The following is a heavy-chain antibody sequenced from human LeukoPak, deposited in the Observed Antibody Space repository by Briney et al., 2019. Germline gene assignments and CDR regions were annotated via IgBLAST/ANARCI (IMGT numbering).Heavy chain of an antibody. J-gene: IGHJ3*02. CDR1: GFTFSSSA. D-gene: IGHD3-22*01. CDR3: AREAYYYDNSGYWDAFDI. V-gene: IGHV3-23*01. Sequence: TGGSLRLSCAASGFTFSSSAMSWVRQAPGKGLEWVSNISGSGSGGSTYYADSVKGRFTISRDNAKNSLYLQMNSLRAEDTAVYYCAREAYYYDNSGYWDAFDIWGQGTMVTVSS. CDR2: ISGSGSGGST.